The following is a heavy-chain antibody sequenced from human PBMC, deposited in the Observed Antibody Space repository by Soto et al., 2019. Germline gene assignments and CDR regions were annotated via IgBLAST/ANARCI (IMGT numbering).Heavy chain of an antibody. J-gene: IGHJ6*02. V-gene: IGHV4-31*03. Sequence: LSLTCTVSGGSISSGGYYWSWIRQHPGKGLEWIGYIYYSGSTYYNPSLKSRVTISVDTSKNQFSLKLSSVTAADTAVYYCARDRVNYYYGMDVWGQGTTVTVSS. D-gene: IGHD2-21*01. CDR2: IYYSGST. CDR3: ARDRVNYYYGMDV. CDR1: GGSISSGGYY.